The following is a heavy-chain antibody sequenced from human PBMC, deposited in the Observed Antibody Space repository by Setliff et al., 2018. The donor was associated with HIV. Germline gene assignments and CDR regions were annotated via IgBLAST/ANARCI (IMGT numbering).Heavy chain of an antibody. J-gene: IGHJ1*01. Sequence: WASVKVSCKASGYTFTSYYMHWVRQAPGQGPEWMGIINPSSGSTTYAQKFQGRVTMTRDTSTSTVYMELSSLRSEDTAVYYCARDPAPSSSASYFQHWGQGTPVTVSS. CDR2: INPSSGST. CDR3: ARDPAPSSSASYFQH. V-gene: IGHV1-46*01. D-gene: IGHD6-6*01. CDR1: GYTFTSYY.